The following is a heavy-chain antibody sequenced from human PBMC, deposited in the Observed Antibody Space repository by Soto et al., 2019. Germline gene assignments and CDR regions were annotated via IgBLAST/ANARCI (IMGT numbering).Heavy chain of an antibody. CDR2: IIPIFGTA. V-gene: IGHV1-69*12. CDR3: ARSPVKSVARTHNFDY. J-gene: IGHJ4*02. CDR1: GGTFSSYA. Sequence: QVQLVQSGAEVKKPGSSVKVSCKASGGTFSSYAISWVRQAPGQGLEWMGGIIPIFGTANYAQKFQGRVTITGEESTSTAYMERSSLRSEDTAVYYCARSPVKSVARTHNFDYWGQGTLVTVSS. D-gene: IGHD4-17*01.